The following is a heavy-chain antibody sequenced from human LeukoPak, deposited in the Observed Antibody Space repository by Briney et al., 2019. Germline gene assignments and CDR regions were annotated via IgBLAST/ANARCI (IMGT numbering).Heavy chain of an antibody. Sequence: PGGSLRLSCAASRFTFSNAWMSWVRQAPGKGLEWVGHIKSKTDGGTTDYGAPVTGRFTISRDDSKNTLYLQMNSLKTEDTAVYYCTTDSGRLVVTWGQGTLVTVS. D-gene: IGHD3-22*01. CDR1: RFTFSNAW. J-gene: IGHJ4*02. CDR2: IKSKTDGGTT. CDR3: TTDSGRLVVT. V-gene: IGHV3-15*01.